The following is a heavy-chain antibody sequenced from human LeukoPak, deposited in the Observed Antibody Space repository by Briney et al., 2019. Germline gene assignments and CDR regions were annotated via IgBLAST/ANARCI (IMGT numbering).Heavy chain of an antibody. Sequence: PGGSLRLSCVVSGFTFSNYAMSWVRQAPGKGLEWLSVISGGSGGSTYYADSVTGRFTVSRDNSKNTVDLQMNNLRAEDTAIYYCAKDHANTPVVTNWGQGILVSVSS. J-gene: IGHJ4*02. V-gene: IGHV3-23*01. D-gene: IGHD2-21*02. CDR1: GFTFSNYA. CDR2: ISGGSGGST. CDR3: AKDHANTPVVTN.